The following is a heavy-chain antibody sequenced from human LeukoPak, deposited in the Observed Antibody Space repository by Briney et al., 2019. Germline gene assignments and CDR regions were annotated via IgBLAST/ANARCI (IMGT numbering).Heavy chain of an antibody. J-gene: IGHJ4*02. CDR3: ARYYSGYDWAIDY. CDR1: GGSISSGDYY. D-gene: IGHD5-12*01. CDR2: IYYSGST. V-gene: IGHV4-30-4*01. Sequence: PSETLSLTCTVSGGSISSGDYYWSWIRQPPGKGLEWIGYIYYSGSTYYNPSLKSRVTISVDTSKNQFSLKLSSVTAADTAVYYCARYYSGYDWAIDYWGQGTLVTVSS.